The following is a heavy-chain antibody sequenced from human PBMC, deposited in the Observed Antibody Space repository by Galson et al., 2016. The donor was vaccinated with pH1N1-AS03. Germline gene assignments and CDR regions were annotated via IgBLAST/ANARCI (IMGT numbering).Heavy chain of an antibody. Sequence: QSGAEVKKPGESLKISCKGSGYSFTSYWIGWVRQMPGKGLEWMGIIYPGDSDTRYSPSFQGQVTISADKSISNAYLQWSSLKASDTAMYYCARGVQWLVNRDAFDIWGQGTMVTVSS. CDR3: ARGVQWLVNRDAFDI. CDR2: IYPGDSDT. CDR1: GYSFTSYW. D-gene: IGHD6-19*01. J-gene: IGHJ3*02. V-gene: IGHV5-51*01.